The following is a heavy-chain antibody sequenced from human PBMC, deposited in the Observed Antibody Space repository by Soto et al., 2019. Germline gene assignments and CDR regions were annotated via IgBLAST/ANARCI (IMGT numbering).Heavy chain of an antibody. D-gene: IGHD3-10*01. J-gene: IGHJ6*02. Sequence: QVQLVQSGAEVKKPGASVKVSCKASGYTFTSYGISWVRQAPGQGLEWMGWISAYNGNTNYAQKLQGRVTMTTDTSTSTAYMELRSLRSDDTAVYYCARARVTLGGSQTQYYYYYYGMDVWSQGTTVTVSS. V-gene: IGHV1-18*04. CDR3: ARARVTLGGSQTQYYYYYYGMDV. CDR1: GYTFTSYG. CDR2: ISAYNGNT.